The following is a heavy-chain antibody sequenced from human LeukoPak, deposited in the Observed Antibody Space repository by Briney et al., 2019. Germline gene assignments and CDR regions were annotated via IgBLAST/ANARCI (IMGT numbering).Heavy chain of an antibody. CDR3: AKERTRVSGGWT. V-gene: IGHV3-30*18. J-gene: IGHJ5*02. CDR1: GFTFSSYG. D-gene: IGHD2-15*01. Sequence: PGGSLGLSCAASGFTFSSYGMHWVRQAPGKGLEWVAVISYDGSNKYYADSVKGRFSISRDNSKNTVHLQMNSLRREDTAVYYCAKERTRVSGGWTWGQGTLVTVSS. CDR2: ISYDGSNK.